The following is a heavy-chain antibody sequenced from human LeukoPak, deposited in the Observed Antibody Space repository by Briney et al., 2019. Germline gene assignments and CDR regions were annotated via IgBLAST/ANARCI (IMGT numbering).Heavy chain of an antibody. CDR1: GFTFSSYA. Sequence: GGSLRLSCAATGFTFSSYAMNWVRQAPGKGLQWVSAISGSGGSTYYLDSVKGRFTISRDNSKNTLYLQTNSLGAEDTAVYYCAKSRGDVYSSLDYWGQGTLVTVSS. D-gene: IGHD5-24*01. CDR2: ISGSGGST. J-gene: IGHJ4*02. V-gene: IGHV3-23*01. CDR3: AKSRGDVYSSLDY.